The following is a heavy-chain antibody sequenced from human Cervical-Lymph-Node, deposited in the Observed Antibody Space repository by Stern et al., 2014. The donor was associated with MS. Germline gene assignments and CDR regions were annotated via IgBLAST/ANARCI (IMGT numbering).Heavy chain of an antibody. D-gene: IGHD4-17*01. V-gene: IGHV5-51*01. J-gene: IGHJ4*02. CDR3: ARHTGDYAFDY. CDR1: GYNFPVYW. CDR2: IDPPDSET. Sequence: EVQLVQSGAEVKKPGESLKISCQVSGYNFPVYWIGWVRQTPGNGLAWVGIIDPPDSETRYSPSFQGQVSMSVDKSVSTAYLQWSSLKTSDTALYFCARHTGDYAFDYWGQGTLVIVSS.